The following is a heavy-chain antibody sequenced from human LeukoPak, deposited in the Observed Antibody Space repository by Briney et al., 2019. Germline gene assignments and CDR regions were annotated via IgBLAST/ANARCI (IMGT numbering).Heavy chain of an antibody. CDR3: TSYTSGWN. V-gene: IGHV3-74*01. D-gene: IGHD6-19*01. J-gene: IGHJ4*02. Sequence: GGSLRLACAASELTFNSNWMHWVRQAPGKGLVWVSRINGDGSTTNYADSVKGRFTISRDNAKNTLYLQMNSLRAEDTAVYYCTSYTSGWNWGQGTLVTVSS. CDR2: INGDGSTT. CDR1: ELTFNSNW.